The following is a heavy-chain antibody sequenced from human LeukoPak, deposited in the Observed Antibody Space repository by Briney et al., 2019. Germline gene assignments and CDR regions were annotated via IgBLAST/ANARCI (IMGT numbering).Heavy chain of an antibody. CDR2: INPSGGST. CDR3: ARRYNWHDDAFDI. Sequence: ASVKVSCKASGYTFTSFYIHWVRQAPGQGLEWMGIINPSGGSTTYAQRFQGRVTMTTDTSTSTVYMELSSLRSGDTAVYYCARRYNWHDDAFDIWGQGTMVTVSS. CDR1: GYTFTSFY. J-gene: IGHJ3*02. D-gene: IGHD1-20*01. V-gene: IGHV1-46*01.